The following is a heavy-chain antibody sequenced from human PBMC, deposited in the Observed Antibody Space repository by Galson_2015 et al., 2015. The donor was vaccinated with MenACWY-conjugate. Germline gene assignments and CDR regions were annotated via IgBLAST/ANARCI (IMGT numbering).Heavy chain of an antibody. CDR1: GFTFSTYN. CDR3: AREVSAVTGAEY. Sequence: SLRLSCAASGFTFSTYNMNWVRQAPGKGLEWVSYISTSSSLIMYADSVKGRFTISRDDAKNSLYLQMNSLRAEDTAVYYCAREVSAVTGAEYWGQGTLVTVSS. D-gene: IGHD3-9*01. CDR2: ISTSSSLI. V-gene: IGHV3-48*04. J-gene: IGHJ4*02.